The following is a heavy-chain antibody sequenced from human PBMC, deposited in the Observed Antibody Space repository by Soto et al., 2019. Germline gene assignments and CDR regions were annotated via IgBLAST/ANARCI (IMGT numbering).Heavy chain of an antibody. CDR1: GFTFSSYW. Sequence: VGSLRLSCAASGFTFSSYWMHWVRQAPGKGLVWVSRINSDGSSTSYADSVKGRFTISRDNAKNTLYLQMNSLRAEDTAVYYCASATSRSRGLGTLWGQGTLVTVSS. J-gene: IGHJ4*02. CDR2: INSDGSST. D-gene: IGHD1-26*01. V-gene: IGHV3-74*01. CDR3: ASATSRSRGLGTL.